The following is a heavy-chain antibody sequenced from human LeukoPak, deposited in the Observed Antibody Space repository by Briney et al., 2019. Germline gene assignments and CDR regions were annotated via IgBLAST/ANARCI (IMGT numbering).Heavy chain of an antibody. J-gene: IGHJ4*02. D-gene: IGHD5-12*01. V-gene: IGHV4-38-2*02. CDR1: GFTTSYS. CDR3: ASHSGGYAY. Sequence: TSETLSLTCSVSGFTTSYSWGWIRQPPGKGPEWIGNIFQTGSGYYNPSLRSRVTISRDTSKSQFFLKLRSVTAADTAVYYCASHSGGYAYWGQGTLVTVSS. CDR2: IFQTGSG.